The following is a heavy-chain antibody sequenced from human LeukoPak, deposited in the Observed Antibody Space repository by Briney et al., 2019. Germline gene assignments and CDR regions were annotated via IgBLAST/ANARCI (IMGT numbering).Heavy chain of an antibody. CDR1: GFTFSNAW. J-gene: IGHJ4*02. D-gene: IGHD5-24*01. Sequence: GGSLRLSCAASGFTFSNAWMSWVRQAPGKGLEWVGRIKSKTDGGTTDYAAPVKGRFTISRDDSKNTLCLQMNSLKTEDTAVYHCTTEEMATIGIDYWGQGTLVTVSS. V-gene: IGHV3-15*01. CDR3: TTEEMATIGIDY. CDR2: IKSKTDGGTT.